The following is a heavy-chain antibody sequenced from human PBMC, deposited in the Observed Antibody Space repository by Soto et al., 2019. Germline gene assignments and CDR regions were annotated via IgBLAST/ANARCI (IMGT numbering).Heavy chain of an antibody. CDR2: ISYDGSNK. CDR3: ARDSADYGDYVEWDYYYYGMDV. CDR1: GFTFSSYA. D-gene: IGHD4-17*01. J-gene: IGHJ6*02. V-gene: IGHV3-30-3*01. Sequence: GGSLRLSCAASGFTFSSYAMHWVRQAPGKGLEWVAVISYDGSNKYYADSVKGRFTISRDNSKNTLYLQMNSLRAEDTAVYYCARDSADYGDYVEWDYYYYGMDVWGQGTTVTVSS.